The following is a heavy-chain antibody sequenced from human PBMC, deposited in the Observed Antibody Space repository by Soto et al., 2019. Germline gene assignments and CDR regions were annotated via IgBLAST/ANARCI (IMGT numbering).Heavy chain of an antibody. V-gene: IGHV1-3*01. CDR3: ARDTLYDSSGYYYVGYNWFDP. J-gene: IGHJ5*02. CDR1: GYTFTSYA. Sequence: ASVKVSCKASGYTFTSYAMHWVRQAPGQRLEWMGWINAGNGNTKYSQKFRGRVTITRDTSASTAYMELSSLRSGDTAVYYCARDTLYDSSGYYYVGYNWFDPWGQGTLVTVSS. CDR2: INAGNGNT. D-gene: IGHD3-22*01.